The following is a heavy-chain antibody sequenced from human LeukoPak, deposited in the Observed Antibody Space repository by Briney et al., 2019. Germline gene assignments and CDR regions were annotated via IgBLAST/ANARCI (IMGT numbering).Heavy chain of an antibody. J-gene: IGHJ4*02. V-gene: IGHV1-2*06. CDR1: GYTFTGYY. D-gene: IGHD2-2*01. Sequence: ASVKVSCKASGYTFTGYYMHWVRQAPGQGLEWMGRINPNSGGTNYAQKFQGRVTMTRDTSISTAYMELSRLRSDDTAVYYCARDIVVVPAARDYWGQGTLVTVSS. CDR3: ARDIVVVPAARDY. CDR2: INPNSGGT.